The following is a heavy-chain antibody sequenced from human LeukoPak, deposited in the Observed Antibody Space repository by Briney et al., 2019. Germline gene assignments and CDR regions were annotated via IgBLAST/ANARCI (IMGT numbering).Heavy chain of an antibody. Sequence: GGSLRLSCAASGFTFSSYNMNWVRQAPGKGLEWVSYISSSSSVIYYADSVKGRFTISRDNAKNSLYLQMNSLRAEDTAVYYCAKEPTVTTSPSVNWGQGTLVTVSS. V-gene: IGHV3-48*01. CDR3: AKEPTVTTSPSVN. CDR2: ISSSSSVI. J-gene: IGHJ4*02. CDR1: GFTFSSYN. D-gene: IGHD4-17*01.